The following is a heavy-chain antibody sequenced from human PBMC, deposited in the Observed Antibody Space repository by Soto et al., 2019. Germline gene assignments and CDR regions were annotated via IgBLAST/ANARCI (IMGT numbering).Heavy chain of an antibody. D-gene: IGHD3-3*01. V-gene: IGHV3-23*01. Sequence: GGSLRLSCKASGFSFSYYAMTWVRQSPGKGLEWVSVISGSGDNTFYAASVKGRFAISRDNSKNVLYLQMNSLSADDAAVYFCAKGRAITVYGVDILFDYWGLGTLVTVSS. CDR1: GFSFSYYA. CDR2: ISGSGDNT. CDR3: AKGRAITVYGVDILFDY. J-gene: IGHJ4*01.